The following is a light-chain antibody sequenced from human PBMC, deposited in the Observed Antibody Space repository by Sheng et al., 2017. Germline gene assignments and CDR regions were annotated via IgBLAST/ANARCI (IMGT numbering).Light chain of an antibody. CDR3: QHYHSWPPGAT. CDR1: QTISSN. J-gene: IGKJ4*01. Sequence: EIVLTQSPATLSLSPGDGATLSCRASQTISSNLAWYQQKPGQAPRLLIYGASTRATDVPARFSGSGSETEFTLTISSLHSEDFAVYYCQHYHSWPPGATFGGGTEAGDQT. V-gene: IGKV3-15*01. CDR2: GAS.